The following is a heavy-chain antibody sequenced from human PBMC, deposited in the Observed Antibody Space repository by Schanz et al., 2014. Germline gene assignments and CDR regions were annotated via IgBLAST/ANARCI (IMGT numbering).Heavy chain of an antibody. D-gene: IGHD2-15*01. CDR2: ITYNGGTI. CDR3: ARDFLLEQLGYSHYYYAMDV. Sequence: EVQLVESGGGLIQPGGSLRLSSAASGITFSSHSFNWVRQAPGKGLEWISYITYNGGTIYYADSVKGRFTISRDNAKNSLYLEMNSLRAEDTAVYYCARDFLLEQLGYSHYYYAMDVWGQGTTVTVSS. V-gene: IGHV3-48*01. CDR1: GITFSSHS. J-gene: IGHJ6*02.